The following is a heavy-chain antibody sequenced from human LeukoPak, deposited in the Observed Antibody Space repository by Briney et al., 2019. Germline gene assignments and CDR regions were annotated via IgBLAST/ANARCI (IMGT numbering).Heavy chain of an antibody. CDR3: AREGSGSYHDY. V-gene: IGHV3-48*04. CDR2: ISSSGSTI. D-gene: IGHD1-26*01. CDR1: GLTFSVYW. Sequence: QPGGSLRLSCAASGLTFSVYWMHWARQAPGKGLEWVSYISSSGSTIFYADSVKGRFTISRDNAKNSLYLQMNSLRAEDTAVYYCAREGSGSYHDYWGQGTLVTVSS. J-gene: IGHJ4*02.